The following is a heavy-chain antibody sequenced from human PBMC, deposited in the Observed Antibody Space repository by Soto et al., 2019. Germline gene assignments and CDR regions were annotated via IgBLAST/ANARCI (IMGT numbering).Heavy chain of an antibody. D-gene: IGHD3-3*01. V-gene: IGHV1-18*01. Sequence: ASVKVSCKASGYTFTSYGISWVQQAPGQGLEWMGWISAYNGNTNYAQKLQGRVTMTTDTSTSTAYMELRSLRSDDTAVYYCATGDFWSGYSGSDRDYWGQGTLVTVSS. J-gene: IGHJ4*02. CDR3: ATGDFWSGYSGSDRDY. CDR2: ISAYNGNT. CDR1: GYTFTSYG.